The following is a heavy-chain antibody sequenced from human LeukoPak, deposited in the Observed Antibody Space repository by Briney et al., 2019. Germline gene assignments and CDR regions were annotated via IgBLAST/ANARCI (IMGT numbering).Heavy chain of an antibody. D-gene: IGHD6-6*01. Sequence: GGSLRLSCIASGFSFSGHWMHWARHLPGKGLVWVSRISPTGSTTSYADPVKGRFTVSRDNAKNTLYLQVNNLRAEDTAVYYCARGPNSNWSGLDFWGQGTLLTVSS. CDR1: GFSFSGHW. CDR3: ARGPNSNWSGLDF. J-gene: IGHJ4*02. CDR2: ISPTGSTT. V-gene: IGHV3-74*01.